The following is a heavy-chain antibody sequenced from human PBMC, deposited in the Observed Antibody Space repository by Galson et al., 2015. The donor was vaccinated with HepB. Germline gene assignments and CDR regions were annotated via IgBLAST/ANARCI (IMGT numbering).Heavy chain of an antibody. CDR2: INTGNGNT. D-gene: IGHD3-10*01. J-gene: IGHJ4*02. CDR1: GYTFTSYA. V-gene: IGHV1-3*04. Sequence: SVKVSCKASGYTFTSYAMHWLRQAPGQRLEWMGWINTGNGNTKYSQKFQGRVTITRDTSANTAYMELSSLRSEDTAVYYCARDVRLLWFGESYYFAYWGQGTLVTVSS. CDR3: ARDVRLLWFGESYYFAY.